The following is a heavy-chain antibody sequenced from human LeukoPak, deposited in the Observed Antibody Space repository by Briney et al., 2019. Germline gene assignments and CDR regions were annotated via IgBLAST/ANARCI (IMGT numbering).Heavy chain of an antibody. V-gene: IGHV3-21*01. CDR3: ASFPPYMVRTDAFDI. CDR2: ISRGGADI. D-gene: IGHD3-10*01. CDR1: GFTFNTYG. J-gene: IGHJ3*02. Sequence: GGSLRLSCAASGFTFNTYGMSWVRQAPGKGREWGSSISRGGADIYYADSVKGRFTISRDNAKNPLYLQMNSLRAEDTAVYYCASFPPYMVRTDAFDIWGQGTMVTVSS.